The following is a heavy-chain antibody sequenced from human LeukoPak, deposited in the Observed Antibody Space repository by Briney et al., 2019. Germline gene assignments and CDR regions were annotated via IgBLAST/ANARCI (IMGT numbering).Heavy chain of an antibody. Sequence: KPSETLSLTCTVSGGSISSGGYYWSWIRQPPGKGLEWIGYIYHSGSTYYNPSLKSRVTISVDRSKNQFSLKLSSVTAADTAVYYCARAEEQQLLDYWGQGTLVTVSS. CDR1: GGSISSGGYY. D-gene: IGHD6-13*01. V-gene: IGHV4-30-2*01. J-gene: IGHJ4*02. CDR3: ARAEEQQLLDY. CDR2: IYHSGST.